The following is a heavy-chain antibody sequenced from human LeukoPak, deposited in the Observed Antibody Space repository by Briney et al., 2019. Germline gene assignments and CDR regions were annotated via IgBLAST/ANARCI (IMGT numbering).Heavy chain of an antibody. Sequence: GASVKVSCKASGYTFTSYGISWVRQAPGQGLEWMGRIIPIFGTANYAQKFQGRVTITTDESTSTAYMELSSLRSEDTAVYYCAKPHCSGGSCYEYFQHWGQGTLVTVSS. CDR2: IIPIFGTA. D-gene: IGHD2-15*01. V-gene: IGHV1-69*05. CDR3: AKPHCSGGSCYEYFQH. J-gene: IGHJ1*01. CDR1: GYTFTSYG.